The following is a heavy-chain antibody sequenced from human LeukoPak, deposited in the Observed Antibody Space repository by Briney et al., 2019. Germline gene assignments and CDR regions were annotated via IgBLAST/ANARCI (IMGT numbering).Heavy chain of an antibody. CDR1: RFTLSNYW. D-gene: IGHD3-10*01. CDR3: ARTRGNAFDI. J-gene: IGHJ3*02. V-gene: IGHV3-74*01. CDR2: IDTDGSTT. Sequence: PGGSLRLSCAASRFTLSNYWMHWVRQAPGKGLVWVSRIDTDGSTTRYADSVKGRFTISRDNAENTLYLQMDSLRAEDTALYYCARTRGNAFDIWGQGTMVTVSS.